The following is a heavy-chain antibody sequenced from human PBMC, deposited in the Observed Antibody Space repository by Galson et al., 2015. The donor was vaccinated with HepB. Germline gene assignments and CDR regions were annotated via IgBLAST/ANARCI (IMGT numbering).Heavy chain of an antibody. CDR3: ARTPHFASGSLRNAWLEP. J-gene: IGHJ5*02. CDR1: GYLFTDHP. V-gene: IGHV7-4-1*02. Sequence: SVKVSCKASGYLFTDHPISWVRQAPGQGLEWMGWINTDTGNPTYAQGFTGRFVFSLDTSVSTAYLQINRLLPEDTAVYYCARTPHFASGSLRNAWLEPWGQGTLVTVSS. CDR2: INTDTGNP. D-gene: IGHD3-10*01.